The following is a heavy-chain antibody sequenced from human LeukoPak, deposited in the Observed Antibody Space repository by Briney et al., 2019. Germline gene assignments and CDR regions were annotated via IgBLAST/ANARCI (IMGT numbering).Heavy chain of an antibody. Sequence: GGSRRLSCAASGFTFSSYAMCWGRDAPGKGLEWVSAISGSGGSTYYADSVKGRFTISRDNSKNTLYLQMNSLRAEDTAVYYCAKIDGYNSNHFDYWGQGTLVTVSS. J-gene: IGHJ4*02. V-gene: IGHV3-23*01. CDR2: ISGSGGST. CDR3: AKIDGYNSNHFDY. CDR1: GFTFSSYA. D-gene: IGHD5-24*01.